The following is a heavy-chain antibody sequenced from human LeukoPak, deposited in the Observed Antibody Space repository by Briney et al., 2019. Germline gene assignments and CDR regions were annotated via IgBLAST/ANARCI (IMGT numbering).Heavy chain of an antibody. D-gene: IGHD6-19*01. J-gene: IGHJ4*02. CDR3: AKVGGITIAVAAKLDFDY. Sequence: PGGSLRLSCAASGFTFSSYAMSWVRQAPGKGLEWVSAISGSGGSTYYADSVKGRFTISRDNSKNTLYLQMNSLRAEDTAVYYCAKVGGITIAVAAKLDFDYWGQGTLVTVSS. CDR2: ISGSGGST. V-gene: IGHV3-23*01. CDR1: GFTFSSYA.